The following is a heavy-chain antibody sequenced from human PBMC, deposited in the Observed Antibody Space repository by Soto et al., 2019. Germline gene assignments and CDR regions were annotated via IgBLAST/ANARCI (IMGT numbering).Heavy chain of an antibody. V-gene: IGHV3-23*01. J-gene: IGHJ4*02. CDR1: GFTFSSDA. CDR2: ISGSGGST. Sequence: PGGSLRLACAASGFTFSSDAMSWVRQAPGKGLEWVSAISGSGGSTYYADSVKGRLKISRDNSKNTLYLQMNSLRAEDTDVYYCESTYLWLGGTDYWGQRPLVTVSS. CDR3: ESTYLWLGGTDY. D-gene: IGHD3-10*01.